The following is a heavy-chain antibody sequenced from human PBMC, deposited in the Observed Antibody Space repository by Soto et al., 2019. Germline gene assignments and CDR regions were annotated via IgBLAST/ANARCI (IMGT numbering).Heavy chain of an antibody. CDR1: GFTFSSYG. Sequence: GGSLRLSCAASGFTFSSYGMHWVRQAPGKGLEWVAVIWYDGSNKYYADSVKGRFTISRDNSKNTLYLQMNSLRAEDTAVYYCARANGYYYGMDVWGQGTTVTVSS. V-gene: IGHV3-33*01. D-gene: IGHD2-8*01. CDR2: IWYDGSNK. CDR3: ARANGYYYGMDV. J-gene: IGHJ6*02.